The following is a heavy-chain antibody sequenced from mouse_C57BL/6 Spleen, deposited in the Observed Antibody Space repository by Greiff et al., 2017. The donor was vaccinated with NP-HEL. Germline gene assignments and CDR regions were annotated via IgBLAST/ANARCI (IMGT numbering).Heavy chain of an antibody. CDR3: TTEIYYGNIWFAY. CDR1: GFNIKDDY. V-gene: IGHV14-4*01. CDR2: IDPENGDT. D-gene: IGHD2-1*01. J-gene: IGHJ3*01. Sequence: EVQLQQSGAELVRPGASVKLSCTASGFNIKDDYMHWVKQRPEQGLEWIGWIDPENGDTEYASKFQGKATITADTSSNTAYLQLSSLTSEDTAVYYCTTEIYYGNIWFAYWGQGTLVTVSA.